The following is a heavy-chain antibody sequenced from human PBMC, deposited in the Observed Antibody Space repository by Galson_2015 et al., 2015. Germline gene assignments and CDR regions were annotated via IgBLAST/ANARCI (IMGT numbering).Heavy chain of an antibody. CDR3: ARENRYYYYMDV. J-gene: IGHJ6*03. Sequence: SLRLSCAASGFTFSSYEMNWVRQAPGKGLEWVSYISSSGSTIYYADSVKGRFTISRDNAKNSLYLQMNSLRAEDTAVYYCARENRYYYYMDVWGKGTTVTVSS. CDR2: ISSSGSTI. D-gene: IGHD1-14*01. CDR1: GFTFSSYE. V-gene: IGHV3-48*03.